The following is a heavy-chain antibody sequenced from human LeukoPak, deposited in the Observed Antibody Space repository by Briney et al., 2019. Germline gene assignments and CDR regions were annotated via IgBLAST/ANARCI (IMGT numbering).Heavy chain of an antibody. J-gene: IGHJ5*02. CDR3: ARDRYSSASSEVFDP. Sequence: ASVKVSCKASGYTFTSYGISWVRQAPGQGLEWMGWISAYNGNTNYAPKFQGRVTMTTDTPTSTAYMELRSLRSDDTAVYYCARDRYSSASSEVFDPWGQGTLVTVSS. V-gene: IGHV1-18*01. CDR2: ISAYNGNT. D-gene: IGHD6-19*01. CDR1: GYTFTSYG.